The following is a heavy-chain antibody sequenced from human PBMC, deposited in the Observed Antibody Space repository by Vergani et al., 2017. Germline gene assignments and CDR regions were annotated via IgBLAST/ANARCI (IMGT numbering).Heavy chain of an antibody. V-gene: IGHV3-15*01. CDR2: IKSKTDGGTT. CDR1: GFTFSNAW. D-gene: IGHD5-12*01. Sequence: EVQLVESGGGLVKPGGSLRLSCAASGFTFSNAWMSWVRQAPGKGLEWVGRIKSKTDGGTTDYAAPVKGRFTISRDDSKNTLYLQMNSLKTEDTAVYYSASTIGAMAYDWGQGTLVTVSS. J-gene: IGHJ4*02. CDR3: ASTIGAMAYD.